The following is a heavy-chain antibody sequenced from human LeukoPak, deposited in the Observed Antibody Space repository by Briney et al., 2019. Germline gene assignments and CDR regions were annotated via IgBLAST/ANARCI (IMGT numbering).Heavy chain of an antibody. Sequence: GGSLRLSCAASGFTFSSYGMHWVRQAPGKGLEWVAFIRYDGSNKYYADSVKGRFTISRDNSKNTLYLQMNSLRAEDTAVYYCAKDRSAGWAYYMDVWGKGTTVTVSS. CDR2: IRYDGSNK. J-gene: IGHJ6*03. D-gene: IGHD3-3*01. CDR3: AKDRSAGWAYYMDV. CDR1: GFTFSSYG. V-gene: IGHV3-30*02.